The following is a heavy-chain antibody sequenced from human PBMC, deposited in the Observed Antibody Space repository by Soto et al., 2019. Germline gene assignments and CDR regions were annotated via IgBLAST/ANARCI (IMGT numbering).Heavy chain of an antibody. CDR1: GESISSDGYY. J-gene: IGHJ4*02. CDR2: IYDTESA. Sequence: QVQLQESGPGQVKRSQTLYLTCSVSGESISSDGYYWSWIRHLPGKGLEWIGYIYDTESAYYNPSLKSRVSISMDTSENHFAMRLTSVTAADSAVYYCARASSSSSAADYWGQGLQVTVSS. D-gene: IGHD6-6*01. V-gene: IGHV4-31*03. CDR3: ARASSSSSAADY.